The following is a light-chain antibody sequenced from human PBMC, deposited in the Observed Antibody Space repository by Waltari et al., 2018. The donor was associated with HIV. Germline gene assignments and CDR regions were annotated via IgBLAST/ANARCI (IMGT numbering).Light chain of an antibody. V-gene: IGKV4-1*01. J-gene: IGKJ2*01. Sequence: DIVMTQSPDSLAVSLGERATINCKSSQTVLYSSNNKNYLSWYQQKPGQPPKLLIYWASPRESGVPDRFIGSVSGTDFTLTISSLQAEDAAIYYCQQFYSTPMYTFGQGTKLEIK. CDR1: QTVLYSSNNKNY. CDR2: WAS. CDR3: QQFYSTPMYT.